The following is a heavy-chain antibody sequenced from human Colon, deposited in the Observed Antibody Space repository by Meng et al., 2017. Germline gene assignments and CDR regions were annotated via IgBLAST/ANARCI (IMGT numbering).Heavy chain of an antibody. D-gene: IGHD4-17*01. CDR2: INPNSGGT. J-gene: IGHJ4*02. V-gene: IGHV1-2*06. CDR3: AREMGRMRTTVTTFAY. Sequence: QGQLGQSGVEVKKPGASVKVPCKATGYTFTGYYMHWVRQAPGQGLEWMGRINPNSGGTNYAQKFQGRVTMTRDTSISTAYMELSRLRSDDTAVYYCAREMGRMRTTVTTFAYWGQGTLVTVSS. CDR1: GYTFTGYY.